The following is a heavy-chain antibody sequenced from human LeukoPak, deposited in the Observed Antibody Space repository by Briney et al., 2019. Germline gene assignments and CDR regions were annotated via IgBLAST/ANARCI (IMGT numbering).Heavy chain of an antibody. J-gene: IGHJ5*02. D-gene: IGHD2-2*01. V-gene: IGHV1-46*01. CDR3: ARDGTGRVVPAARGWLDP. Sequence: DSVKVSCKASGYTFTSYYMHWVRQAPGQGLEWMGIINPSGGSTSYAQKFQGRVTMTRDTTTSTVYMELSSLRSEDTAVYYCARDGTGRVVPAARGWLDPWGQGTLVTVSS. CDR2: INPSGGST. CDR1: GYTFTSYY.